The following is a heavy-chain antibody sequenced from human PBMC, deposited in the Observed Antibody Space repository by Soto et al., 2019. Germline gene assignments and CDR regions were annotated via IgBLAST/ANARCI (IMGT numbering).Heavy chain of an antibody. CDR3: VREERLADPRLDY. J-gene: IGHJ4*02. CDR2: IHNIGTS. V-gene: IGHV4-30-4*01. Sequence: SETLSLTCTVSGGSIKSSYYHWSWTRQSPAKGLEWIGYIHNIGTSFYNPSLRGRVTVTLDTSRSQFSLTLASVTAADTAVYYCVREERLADPRLDYWGQRIPLTVSS. CDR1: GGSIKSSYYH. D-gene: IGHD6-13*01.